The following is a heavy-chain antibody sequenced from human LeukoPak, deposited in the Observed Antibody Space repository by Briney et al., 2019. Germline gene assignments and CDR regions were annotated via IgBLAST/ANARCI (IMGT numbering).Heavy chain of an antibody. J-gene: IGHJ4*02. CDR3: ARAFCSGASCLLGNY. CDR1: GYTFTAYY. V-gene: IGHV1-2*02. CDR2: INPNSGGT. Sequence: ASVKVSCKASGYTFTAYYIHWVRQAPGQGLEWMGWINPNSGGTNYAQQFQGRVTMTRHTSITTVYMDLSRLGLDDTAVYYCARAFCSGASCLLGNYWGQGTLVTVSS. D-gene: IGHD2-15*01.